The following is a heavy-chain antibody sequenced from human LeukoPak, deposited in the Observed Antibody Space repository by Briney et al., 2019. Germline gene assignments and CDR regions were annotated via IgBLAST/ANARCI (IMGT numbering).Heavy chain of an antibody. Sequence: SQCLSLTWTVDGPSISSYYSSWIRHHARNGLEWIGYIYVTGSTNYNTYLKSRITISIDTTKNQFSLTMRSVTAADTAVYYSARITYGPPDYWGQGTLVTVSS. CDR2: IYVTGST. CDR1: GPSISSYY. CDR3: ARITYGPPDY. J-gene: IGHJ4*02. D-gene: IGHD4-17*01. V-gene: IGHV4-59*01.